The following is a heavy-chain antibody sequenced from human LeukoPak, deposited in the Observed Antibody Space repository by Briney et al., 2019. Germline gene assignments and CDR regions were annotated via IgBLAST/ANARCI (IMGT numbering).Heavy chain of an antibody. CDR3: ARSIGMWHYYGSGTTRQAQMDV. CDR1: GGSISSGGYY. Sequence: PSQTLSLTCTVSGGSISSGGYYWSWIRQHPGKGLEWIGYIYYSGSTYYNPSLKSRVTISVDTSKNQFSLKLSSVTAADTAVYYCARSIGMWHYYGSGTTRQAQMDVWGKGTTVTVSS. CDR2: IYYSGST. D-gene: IGHD3-10*01. J-gene: IGHJ6*04. V-gene: IGHV4-31*03.